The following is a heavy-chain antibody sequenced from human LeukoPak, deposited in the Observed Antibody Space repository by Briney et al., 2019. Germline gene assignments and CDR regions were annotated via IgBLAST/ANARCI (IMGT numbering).Heavy chain of an antibody. CDR2: ISSSGSTI. CDR1: GFIFSSYW. D-gene: IGHD3-10*02. Sequence: PGESLRLSCAASGFIFSSYWMNWVRQAPGKGLEWVSYISSSGSTIYYADSVKGRFTISRDNAKNSLYLQMNSLRAEDTAVYYCAELGITMIGGVWGKGTTVTISS. J-gene: IGHJ6*04. CDR3: AELGITMIGGV. V-gene: IGHV3-48*03.